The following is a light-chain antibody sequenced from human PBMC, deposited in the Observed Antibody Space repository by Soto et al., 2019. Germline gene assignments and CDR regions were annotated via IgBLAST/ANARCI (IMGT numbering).Light chain of an antibody. CDR1: QSVSSSF. Sequence: EIVLTQSPGTLSLSPGERATLSCRASQSVSSSFLAWYQQKPGQAPRLLIYGASIRATGIPDRFSGSGSGTPLPLPISRLEPQDFAVYYCQQYGSSPPWTFGQGTKVEIK. J-gene: IGKJ1*01. CDR3: QQYGSSPPWT. CDR2: GAS. V-gene: IGKV3-20*01.